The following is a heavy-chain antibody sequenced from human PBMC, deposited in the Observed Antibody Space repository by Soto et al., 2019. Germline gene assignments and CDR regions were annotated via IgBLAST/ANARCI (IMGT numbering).Heavy chain of an antibody. CDR1: GFSFSSYA. CDR3: ARGGEIVVLVAASRFDP. V-gene: IGHV3-23*01. CDR2: IRGSGGTT. Sequence: LRLSCAASGFSFSSYAMSWVRQAPGKGLEWVSHIRGSGGTTYYADSVKGRFTISRDNSQNTLYLQMDSLRADDTAVYYCARGGEIVVLVAASRFDPWGQGTLVTVSS. J-gene: IGHJ5*02. D-gene: IGHD2-15*01.